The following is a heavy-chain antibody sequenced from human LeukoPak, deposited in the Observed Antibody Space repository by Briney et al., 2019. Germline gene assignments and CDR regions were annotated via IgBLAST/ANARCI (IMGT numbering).Heavy chain of an antibody. CDR1: GDSVSSNSAV. CDR2: TYYRSKWYN. V-gene: IGHV6-1*01. J-gene: IGHJ3*02. CDR3: ARLGLGGAFDI. D-gene: IGHD2-15*01. Sequence: QTLSLTCAISGDSVSSNSAVWNWIRQSPSRGLEWLGRTYYRSKWYNDYAVSVKSRITIKPDTSKNQFSLQLNSAAPEDTAVYYCARLGLGGAFDIWGQGTMVTVSS.